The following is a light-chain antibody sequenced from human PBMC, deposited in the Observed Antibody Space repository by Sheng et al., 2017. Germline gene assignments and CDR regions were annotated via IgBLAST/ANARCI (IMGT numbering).Light chain of an antibody. V-gene: IGKV3-20*01. Sequence: EIVLTQSPGTLSLSPGERATLSCRASQSVGIDLAWYQQKPGQSPRLLINRASNRAPGIPDRFSGSGSGTEFTLTINRLEPEDFAVYYCQQYVTAPGITFGQGTRLDIK. CDR3: QQYVTAPGIT. CDR1: QSVGID. CDR2: RAS. J-gene: IGKJ5*01.